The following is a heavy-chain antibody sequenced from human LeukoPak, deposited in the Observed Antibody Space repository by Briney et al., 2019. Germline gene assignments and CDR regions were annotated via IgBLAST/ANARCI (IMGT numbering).Heavy chain of an antibody. D-gene: IGHD3-3*01. J-gene: IGHJ5*02. CDR2: MNPNSGNT. V-gene: IGHV1-8*02. Sequence: GSSVKVSCKASGGTFSSYAINWVRQATGQGLEWMGWMNPNSGNTGYAQKFQGRVTMTRNTSISTAYMELSSLRSEDTAVYYCARGYVLRFLDWSYNWFDPWGQEPWSPSPQ. CDR3: ARGYVLRFLDWSYNWFDP. CDR1: GGTFSSYA.